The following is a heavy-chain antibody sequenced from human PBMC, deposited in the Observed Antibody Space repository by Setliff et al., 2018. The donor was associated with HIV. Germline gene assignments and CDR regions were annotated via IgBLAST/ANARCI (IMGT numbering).Heavy chain of an antibody. CDR1: GVSINTYY. Sequence: SETLSLTCSVSGVSINTYYWNWVRQSGTGLEWIGYFHYTGGTSYNPSLTRRVTISADTSKNQFSLILTSVTAADTAVYYCARKNYGGAFDIWGLGTMVTVSS. V-gene: IGHV4-59*01. D-gene: IGHD3-16*01. J-gene: IGHJ3*02. CDR2: FHYTGGT. CDR3: ARKNYGGAFDI.